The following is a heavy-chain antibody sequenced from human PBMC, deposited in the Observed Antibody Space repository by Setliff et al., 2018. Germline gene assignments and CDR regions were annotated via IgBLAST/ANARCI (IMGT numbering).Heavy chain of an antibody. Sequence: GGSLRLSCAASDFTFSSYGMHWVRQAPDKGLEWVAFIRWGGTRKDYADSVKGRFSISRDNSKNTLYLQMNSLRAEDTAVYYCAKDLWPTCGGDCYRPFDYWGQGTLVTVSS. V-gene: IGHV3-30*02. CDR3: AKDLWPTCGGDCYRPFDY. J-gene: IGHJ4*02. CDR1: DFTFSSYG. CDR2: IRWGGTRK. D-gene: IGHD2-21*02.